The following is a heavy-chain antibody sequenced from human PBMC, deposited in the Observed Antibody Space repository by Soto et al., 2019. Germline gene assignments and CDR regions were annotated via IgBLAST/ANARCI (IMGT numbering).Heavy chain of an antibody. CDR3: ARDGGYGFWGGYSNNWFDP. Sequence: EVQLVESGGGLVQPGGSLRLSCAASGFTVSSNYMSWVRQAPGKGLEWVSVIYSGGSTYYADSVKGRFTIARDNSKNTRYHEMKHLGAEDPAVYYWARDGGYGFWGGYSNNWFDPWGQGTLVTVSS. CDR1: GFTVSSNY. D-gene: IGHD3-3*01. V-gene: IGHV3-66*01. CDR2: IYSGGST. J-gene: IGHJ5*02.